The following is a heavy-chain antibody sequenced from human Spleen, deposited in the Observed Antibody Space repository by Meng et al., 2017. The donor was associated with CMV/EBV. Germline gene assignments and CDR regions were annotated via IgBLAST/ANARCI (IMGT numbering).Heavy chain of an antibody. J-gene: IGHJ5*02. CDR1: GTFSRCA. CDR2: IIPIFGTA. CDR3: ARDGRYCSSTSCHEFDP. Sequence: GTFSRCAIRWVRQAPGQGLEWMGGIIPIFGTANYAQKFQGRVTITTDESTSTAYMELSSLRSEDTAVYYCARDGRYCSSTSCHEFDPWGQGTLVTVSS. V-gene: IGHV1-69*05. D-gene: IGHD2-2*01.